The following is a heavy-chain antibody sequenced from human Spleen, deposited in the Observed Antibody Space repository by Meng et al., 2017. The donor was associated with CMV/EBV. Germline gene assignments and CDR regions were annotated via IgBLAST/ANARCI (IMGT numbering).Heavy chain of an antibody. CDR2: ISSDASNK. D-gene: IGHD3-3*01. CDR3: ARAFPRSTVFGVVFDY. V-gene: IGHV3-30*19. CDR1: GFPFSNYG. Sequence: GESLKISCAASGFPFSNYGMHWVRQAPGKGLEWVTVISSDASNKKYADFVKGRFIISRDNSKNTLYLQMNSLRAEDTAIYYCARAFPRSTVFGVVFDYWGQGTLVTVSS. J-gene: IGHJ4*02.